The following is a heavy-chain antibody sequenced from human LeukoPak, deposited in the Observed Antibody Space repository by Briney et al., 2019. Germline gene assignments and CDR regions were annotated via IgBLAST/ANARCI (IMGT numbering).Heavy chain of an antibody. Sequence: GGSLRLSCAASGFTFSSYAMSWVRQAPGKGLEWVSGISGSGGGTYYADSVKGRFTICRDNSKNTLYLQMNSLRAEDTAVYYCAKGYSSSWHYFDYWGQGTLVTVSS. V-gene: IGHV3-23*01. CDR3: AKGYSSSWHYFDY. CDR1: GFTFSSYA. CDR2: ISGSGGGT. D-gene: IGHD6-13*01. J-gene: IGHJ4*02.